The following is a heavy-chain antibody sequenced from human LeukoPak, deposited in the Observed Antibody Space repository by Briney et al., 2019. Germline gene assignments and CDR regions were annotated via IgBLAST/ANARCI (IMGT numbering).Heavy chain of an antibody. J-gene: IGHJ4*02. CDR2: INAGNGNT. CDR1: GYTFTSYA. CDR3: ARGAAAAGTVDFDY. Sequence: ASVKVSCKASGYTFTSYAMHWVRQAPGQRLEWMGWINAGNGNTKYSQKFQGRVTITRDTSASTAYMELSSLGSEDTAVYYCARGAAAAGTVDFDYWGQGTLVTVSS. D-gene: IGHD6-13*01. V-gene: IGHV1-3*01.